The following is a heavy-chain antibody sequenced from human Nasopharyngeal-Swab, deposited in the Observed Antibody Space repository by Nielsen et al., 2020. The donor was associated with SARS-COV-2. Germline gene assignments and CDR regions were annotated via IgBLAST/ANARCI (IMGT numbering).Heavy chain of an antibody. V-gene: IGHV4-34*01. CDR2: INHSGST. J-gene: IGHJ6*03. Sequence: WIRQPAGKGLEWIGEINHSGSTNYNPSLKSRVTISVDTSKNQFSLKLSSVTAADTAVYYCARAILNLGRGDYMDVWGKGTTVTVSS. CDR3: ARAILNLGRGDYMDV. D-gene: IGHD1-1*01.